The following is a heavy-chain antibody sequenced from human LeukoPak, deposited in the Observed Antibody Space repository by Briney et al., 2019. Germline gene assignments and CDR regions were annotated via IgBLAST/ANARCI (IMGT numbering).Heavy chain of an antibody. J-gene: IGHJ4*02. V-gene: IGHV1-2*02. CDR2: INPNSGGT. CDR1: GYTFTGYY. Sequence: GASVKVSCKASGYTFTGYYMHWVRQAPGQGLEWMGWINPNSGGTNYAQKFQGRVTMTRDTSTSTVYMELSSLRSEDTAVYYCARGRPAAGPYSDYWGQGTLVTVSS. D-gene: IGHD6-13*01. CDR3: ARGRPAAGPYSDY.